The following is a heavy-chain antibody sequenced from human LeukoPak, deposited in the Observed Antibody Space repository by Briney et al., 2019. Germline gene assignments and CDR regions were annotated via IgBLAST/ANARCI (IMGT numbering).Heavy chain of an antibody. Sequence: SETLSLTCTVSGGSISSSSYYWGWIRQPPGKGLEWIGSIYYSGSTYYNPSLKSRVTISVDTSKNQFSLKLSSVTAADTAVYYRARHAPLRYFDWSPYYSDYWGQGTLVTVSS. V-gene: IGHV4-39*01. CDR1: GGSISSSSYY. J-gene: IGHJ4*02. CDR3: ARHAPLRYFDWSPYYSDY. CDR2: IYYSGST. D-gene: IGHD3-9*01.